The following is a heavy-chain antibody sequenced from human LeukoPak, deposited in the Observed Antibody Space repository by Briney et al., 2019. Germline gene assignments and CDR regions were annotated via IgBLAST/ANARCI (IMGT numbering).Heavy chain of an antibody. CDR3: ARHVEIAVAGPIDY. Sequence: SETLSLTCTVSGGSISSSRDYWGWIRQPPGKGLEWIGSIYYSGSTYYNPSLKSRVTISVDTSKNQFSLKLCSVTAADTAVYYCARHVEIAVAGPIDYWGQGTLVTVSS. J-gene: IGHJ4*02. D-gene: IGHD6-19*01. CDR2: IYYSGST. CDR1: GGSISSSRDY. V-gene: IGHV4-39*01.